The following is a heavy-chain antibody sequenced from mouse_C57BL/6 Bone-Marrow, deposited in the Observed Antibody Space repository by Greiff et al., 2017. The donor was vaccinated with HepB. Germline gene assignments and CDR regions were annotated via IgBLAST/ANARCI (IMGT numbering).Heavy chain of an antibody. D-gene: IGHD2-2*01. CDR1: GYTFTSYG. V-gene: IGHV1-81*01. Sequence: QVQLQHSGAELARPGASVKLSCKASGYTFTSYGISWVKQGTGQGLEWIGEIYPRSGNTYYNEKFKGKATLTADKSSSTAYMELRSLTSEDSAVYFCARQAMVRAWFAYWGQGTLVTVSA. J-gene: IGHJ3*01. CDR2: IYPRSGNT. CDR3: ARQAMVRAWFAY.